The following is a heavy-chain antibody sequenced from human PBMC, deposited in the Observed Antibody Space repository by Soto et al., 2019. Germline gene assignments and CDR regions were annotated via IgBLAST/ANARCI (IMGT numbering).Heavy chain of an antibody. CDR2: IYSGGST. Sequence: GGSLRLSCAASGFTVSSNYMSWVRQAPGKGLEWVSVIYSGGSTYYADSVKGRFTISRHNSKNTLYLQMNSLRAEDTVVYYCASKSGYCSGGSCYLVPHYYYYYMDVWGKGTTVTVSS. D-gene: IGHD2-15*01. V-gene: IGHV3-53*04. J-gene: IGHJ6*03. CDR3: ASKSGYCSGGSCYLVPHYYYYYMDV. CDR1: GFTVSSNY.